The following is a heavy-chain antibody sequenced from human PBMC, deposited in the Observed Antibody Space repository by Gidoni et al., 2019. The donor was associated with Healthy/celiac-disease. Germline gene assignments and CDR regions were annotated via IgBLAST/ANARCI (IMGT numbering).Heavy chain of an antibody. CDR3: ARSWVGRVATTLYFDY. CDR1: GGSISSSSYY. V-gene: IGHV4-39*07. J-gene: IGHJ4*02. Sequence: QLQLQESGPGLVKPSETLSLTCTVSGGSISSSSYYWGWIRQPPGKGLEWIGSIYYSGSTYYNPSLKSRVTISVDTSKNQFSLKLSSVTAADTAVYYCARSWVGRVATTLYFDYWGQGTLVTVSS. D-gene: IGHD5-12*01. CDR2: IYYSGST.